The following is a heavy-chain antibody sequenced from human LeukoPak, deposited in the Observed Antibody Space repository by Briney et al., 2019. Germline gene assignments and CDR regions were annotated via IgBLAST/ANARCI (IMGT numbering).Heavy chain of an antibody. CDR2: ISAYNGNT. D-gene: IGHD3-22*01. Sequence: GASVKVSCKASGYTFTSYGISWVRQAPGQGLEWMGWISAYNGNTNYAQKLQGRVTMTTDTSTSTAYMELRSLRSDDTAVYYCARDFRDYYYDSSGSAFDYWGQGTLVTVSS. V-gene: IGHV1-18*01. J-gene: IGHJ4*02. CDR1: GYTFTSYG. CDR3: ARDFRDYYYDSSGSAFDY.